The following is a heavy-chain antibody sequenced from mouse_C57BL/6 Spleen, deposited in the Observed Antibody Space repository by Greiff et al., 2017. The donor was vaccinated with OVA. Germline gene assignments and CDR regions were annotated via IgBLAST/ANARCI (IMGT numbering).Heavy chain of an antibody. Sequence: VQLQQPGAELVMPGASVKLSCKASGYTFTSYWMHWVKQRPGQGLEWIREIDPSDSYTNYNQKFKGKSTLTVDKSSSTAYMQLSSLTSEDSAVYYCARNYGSRGFAYWGQGTLVTVSA. CDR2: IDPSDSYT. V-gene: IGHV1-69*01. D-gene: IGHD1-1*01. CDR3: ARNYGSRGFAY. CDR1: GYTFTSYW. J-gene: IGHJ3*01.